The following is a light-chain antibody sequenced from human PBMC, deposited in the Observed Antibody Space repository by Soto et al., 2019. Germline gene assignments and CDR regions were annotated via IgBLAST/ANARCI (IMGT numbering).Light chain of an antibody. Sequence: QSALTQPASVSGSPGQSITISCTGTSSDVGSYNLVSWYQHHPGKAPKLMIYVVGKRPSGVSSRFSGSKSGNTASLTISGLQAEDEAAYYCCSYAGSGTPYVFGTGTKLTVL. V-gene: IGLV2-23*02. CDR3: CSYAGSGTPYV. J-gene: IGLJ1*01. CDR1: SSDVGSYNL. CDR2: VVG.